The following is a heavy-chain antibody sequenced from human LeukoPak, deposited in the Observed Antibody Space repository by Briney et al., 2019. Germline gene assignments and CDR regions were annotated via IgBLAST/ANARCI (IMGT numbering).Heavy chain of an antibody. V-gene: IGHV1-18*01. CDR1: GYTFTSYG. D-gene: IGHD6-13*01. CDR2: ISAYNGNT. Sequence: ASVKVSYKASGYTFTSYGISWVRQAPGQGLEWMGWISAYNGNTNYAQKLQGRVTMTTDTPTSTAYMELRSLRSDDTAVYYCSRGAAAGTVLGYWGQGTLVTVSS. J-gene: IGHJ4*02. CDR3: SRGAAAGTVLGY.